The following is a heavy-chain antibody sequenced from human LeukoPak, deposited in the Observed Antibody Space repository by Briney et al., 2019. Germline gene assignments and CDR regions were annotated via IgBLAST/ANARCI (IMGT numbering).Heavy chain of an antibody. CDR2: IYHSGST. D-gene: IGHD1-26*01. CDR3: ARDRESGSYYE. V-gene: IGHV4-4*02. Sequence: SETLSLTCAVSGASISSNNWWSWVRQPPGKGLEWIGEIYHSGSTNYTPSLKSRVTISVDKSKNQFSLKLSSVTAADTAVYYCARDRESGSYYEWGQGTLVTISS. J-gene: IGHJ4*02. CDR1: GASISSNNW.